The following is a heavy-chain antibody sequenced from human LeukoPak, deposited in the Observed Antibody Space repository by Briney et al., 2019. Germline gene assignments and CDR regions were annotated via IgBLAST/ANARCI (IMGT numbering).Heavy chain of an antibody. D-gene: IGHD5-12*01. CDR3: ARDLSGYAPDGY. J-gene: IGHJ4*02. Sequence: GSLRLSCAASGFTFRNHGMHWVRQAPGKGLEWVADISYDGSNKYYADSVKGRFTISRDNSKNTLYLQMNSLRAEDTAVYYCARDLSGYAPDGYWGQGTLVTVSS. CDR2: ISYDGSNK. V-gene: IGHV3-30*19. CDR1: GFTFRNHG.